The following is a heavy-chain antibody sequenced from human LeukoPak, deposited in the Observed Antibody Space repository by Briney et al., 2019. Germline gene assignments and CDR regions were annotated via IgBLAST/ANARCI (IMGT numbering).Heavy chain of an antibody. CDR2: IYTSGST. D-gene: IGHD5-18*01. J-gene: IGHJ4*02. Sequence: PSETLSLTCTVSGGSISNYYWSWIRQPAGKGLEWIGHIYTSGSTNYNPSLKSRVTISVDTSKNQFSLKLSSVTAADTAVYYCARHTAGAGPDYWGQGTLVTVSS. CDR3: ARHTAGAGPDY. CDR1: GGSISNYY. V-gene: IGHV4-4*08.